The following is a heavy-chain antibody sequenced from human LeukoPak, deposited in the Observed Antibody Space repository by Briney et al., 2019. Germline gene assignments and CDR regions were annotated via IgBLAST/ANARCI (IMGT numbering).Heavy chain of an antibody. CDR3: ARADCSSTSCYFPGAFVI. V-gene: IGHV4-59*01. CDR2: IYYSGST. J-gene: IGHJ3*02. Sequence: SETLSLTCTVSGGSISSYYWSWIRQPPGKGLEWIGYIYYSGSTNYNPSLKSRVTISVDTSKNQFSLKLSSVTAADTAVYYCARADCSSTSCYFPGAFVIWGQGTMVTVSS. CDR1: GGSISSYY. D-gene: IGHD2-2*01.